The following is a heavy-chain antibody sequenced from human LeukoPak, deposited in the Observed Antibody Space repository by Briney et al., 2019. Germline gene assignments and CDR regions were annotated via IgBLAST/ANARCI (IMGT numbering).Heavy chain of an antibody. D-gene: IGHD1-26*01. CDR2: MNIDGSST. Sequence: GGTLRLSCAASGFTFSSYWMHWVRHAPGRGLVGGLRMNIDGSSTNYTDSVKGRLPISRDNAKNTLYLQMNTLRAEDTAVYCCTRDLGRGSNYWGQGTLVSVSS. J-gene: IGHJ4*02. CDR3: TRDLGRGSNY. CDR1: GFTFSSYW. V-gene: IGHV3-74*01.